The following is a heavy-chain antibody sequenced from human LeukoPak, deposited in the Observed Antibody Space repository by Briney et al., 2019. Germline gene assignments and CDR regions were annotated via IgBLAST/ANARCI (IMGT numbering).Heavy chain of an antibody. D-gene: IGHD3-9*01. Sequence: GGSLRLSCAASGFTVSSNYMSWVRQAPGKGLEWVSVIYSGGSTYYADSVKGRFTISRDNSKNTLYLQMNSLRAEDTAVYYCARDYFDILTGYSLYYWGQGTLVTVSS. CDR1: GFTVSSNY. CDR2: IYSGGST. V-gene: IGHV3-66*01. J-gene: IGHJ4*02. CDR3: ARDYFDILTGYSLYY.